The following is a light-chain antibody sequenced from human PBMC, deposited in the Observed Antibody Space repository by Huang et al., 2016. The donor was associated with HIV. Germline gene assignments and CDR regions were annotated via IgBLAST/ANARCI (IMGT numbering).Light chain of an antibody. Sequence: DIQMTQSPSSLSASIGDRVTITCRASQGIRGSLDWYQQKPGKAPELPLSDASKLESCVPSRFRGGLSGMFYTLAITSLQSEDFATYYCQQYYGTSWTFGQGTRV. CDR1: QGIRGS. CDR2: DAS. V-gene: IGKV1-NL1*01. J-gene: IGKJ1*01. CDR3: QQYYGTSWT.